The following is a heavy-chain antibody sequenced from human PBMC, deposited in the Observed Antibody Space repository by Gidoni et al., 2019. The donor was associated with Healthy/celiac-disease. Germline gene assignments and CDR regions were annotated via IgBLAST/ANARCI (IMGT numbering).Heavy chain of an antibody. D-gene: IGHD6-13*01. V-gene: IGHV3-33*08. CDR2: IWYDGSNK. CDR3: ARGGSSSWHAQKRVTGVPYLLDY. CDR1: GFTFSSSG. J-gene: IGHJ4*02. Sequence: QVQLLESGGGVVQPGRSLRLSCAASGFTFSSSGMHWVRQAPGKGLEWVAVIWYDGSNKYYADSVKGRFTISRDNSKNTLYLQMNSLRAEDTAVYYCARGGSSSWHAQKRVTGVPYLLDYWGQGTLVTVSS.